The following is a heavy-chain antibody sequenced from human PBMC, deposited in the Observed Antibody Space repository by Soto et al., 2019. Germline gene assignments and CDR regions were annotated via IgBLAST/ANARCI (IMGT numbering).Heavy chain of an antibody. CDR3: ARGLPQTTVASPRNNWFDP. CDR2: VYYSGST. V-gene: IGHV4-39*01. Sequence: PSETLSLTCTVSGCSVSSSSYYWGWVRQPPGKGLEWIGRVYYSGSTYYNPSLESRVTISVDTSKNQFSLKLSSVTAADTAVYYCARGLPQTTVASPRNNWFDPWGQGTLVTVSS. CDR1: GCSVSSSSYY. J-gene: IGHJ5*02. D-gene: IGHD4-17*01.